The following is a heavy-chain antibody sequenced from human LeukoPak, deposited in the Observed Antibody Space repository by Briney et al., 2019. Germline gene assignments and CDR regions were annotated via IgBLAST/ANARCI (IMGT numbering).Heavy chain of an antibody. V-gene: IGHV4-59*11. CDR2: VCYCGST. Sequence: PSETLSLTCTVSGGSISSHDWSWIWQPQGQGQEWIGIVCYCGSTNYNPSLKSRVTISVDTSNNQFSLKLNSVTAADTAVYYCARDDALDYWGQGTLVTVSS. CDR1: GGSISSHD. J-gene: IGHJ4*02. CDR3: ARDDALDY.